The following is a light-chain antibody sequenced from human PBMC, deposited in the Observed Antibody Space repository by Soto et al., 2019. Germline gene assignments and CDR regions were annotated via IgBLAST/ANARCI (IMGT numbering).Light chain of an antibody. Sequence: MVLTQSPGTLSLSPGERATLSCRASQSVSRSHLAWYQQKPGQAPRLLIYGASSRPTGIADRFSGSGSATDFPLTLSSRRPEDFAVYSCQQYGNSPPYSFGQGTKLEIK. J-gene: IGKJ2*03. CDR1: QSVSRSH. V-gene: IGKV3-20*01. CDR3: QQYGNSPPYS. CDR2: GAS.